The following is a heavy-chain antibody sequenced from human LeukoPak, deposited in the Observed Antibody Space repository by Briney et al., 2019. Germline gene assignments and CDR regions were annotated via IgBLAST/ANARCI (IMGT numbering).Heavy chain of an antibody. CDR1: GYTLTNYG. CDR3: ARDKAVTTEVTQHFQH. D-gene: IGHD4-23*01. V-gene: IGHV1-18*01. Sequence: ASVKVSCKASGYTLTNYGISWVRRAPGQGLEWMGWISAYNGYTDYAQKFQFRVTMTTDTSTSTAYMELRSLRSDDTAVYYCARDKAVTTEVTQHFQHWGQGTLVTVSS. J-gene: IGHJ1*01. CDR2: ISAYNGYT.